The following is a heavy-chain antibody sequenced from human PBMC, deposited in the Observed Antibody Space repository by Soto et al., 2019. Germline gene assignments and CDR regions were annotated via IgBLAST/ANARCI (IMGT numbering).Heavy chain of an antibody. Sequence: PGGSLGLSCTASGFSLCGYAMSWFRQASGKGLEWVGFIRSKAYGGTTEYAASVKGRFTISRDDSKSIAYLQMNSLKTEDTAVYYCTRFDDHRDLYALWGQGTLVLVSS. D-gene: IGHD2-21*01. CDR3: TRFDDHRDLYAL. CDR2: IRSKAYGGTT. V-gene: IGHV3-49*03. CDR1: GFSLCGYA. J-gene: IGHJ4*01.